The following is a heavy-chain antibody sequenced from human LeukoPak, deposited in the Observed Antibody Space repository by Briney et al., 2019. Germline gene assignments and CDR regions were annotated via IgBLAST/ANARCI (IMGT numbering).Heavy chain of an antibody. CDR2: IYSGGTT. J-gene: IGHJ4*02. Sequence: GGSLRLSCAAAGFTVSSNYMNWVRQAPGKGLEWVSVIYSGGTTVYADSVKGRFTISRDNAKNSLYLQMNSLRAEDTAVYYCARRLRRNYFDYWGQGTLVTVSS. CDR1: GFTVSSNY. CDR3: ARRLRRNYFDY. V-gene: IGHV3-53*01. D-gene: IGHD4-17*01.